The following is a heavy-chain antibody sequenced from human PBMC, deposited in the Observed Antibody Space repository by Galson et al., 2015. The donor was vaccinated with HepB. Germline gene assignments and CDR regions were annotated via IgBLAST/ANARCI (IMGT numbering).Heavy chain of an antibody. D-gene: IGHD5-18*01. CDR1: GYTLTELS. V-gene: IGHV1-24*01. J-gene: IGHJ4*02. CDR3: ATVIGGYSYGYHFDY. CDR2: FDPEDGET. Sequence: SVKVSCKVSGYTLTELSMHWVRQAPGKGLEWMGGFDPEDGETIYAQKFQGRVTMTEDTSTDTAYMELSSLRSEDTAVHYCATVIGGYSYGYHFDYWGQGTLVTVSS.